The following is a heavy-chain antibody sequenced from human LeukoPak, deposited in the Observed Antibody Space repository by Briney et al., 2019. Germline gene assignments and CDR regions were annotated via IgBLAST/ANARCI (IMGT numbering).Heavy chain of an antibody. Sequence: TSETLSLTCAVYGGSFNGYYWTWIRQPPGKGLEWIGEINHSGSTDYNPSLKSRVTISVDTSKNQFSLKLNSVTAADTAVYYCARGQLRLSNWGQGSLVIVSS. V-gene: IGHV4-34*01. CDR2: INHSGST. D-gene: IGHD6-25*01. J-gene: IGHJ4*02. CDR1: GGSFNGYY. CDR3: ARGQLRLSN.